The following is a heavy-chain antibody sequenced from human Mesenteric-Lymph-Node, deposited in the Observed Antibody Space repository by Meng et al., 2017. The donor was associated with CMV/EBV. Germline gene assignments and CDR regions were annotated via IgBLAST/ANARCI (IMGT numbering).Heavy chain of an antibody. Sequence: SVKVSCKASGGTFSSYTISWVRQAPGQGPEWMGRIIPILGIANYAQRFQGRVTITADKSTSTAYMELSSLRSEDTAVYYCARSNRLWYYYGMDVWGQGTTVTVSS. CDR1: GGTFSSYT. CDR3: ARSNRLWYYYGMDV. J-gene: IGHJ6*02. D-gene: IGHD1-14*01. CDR2: IIPILGIA. V-gene: IGHV1-69*02.